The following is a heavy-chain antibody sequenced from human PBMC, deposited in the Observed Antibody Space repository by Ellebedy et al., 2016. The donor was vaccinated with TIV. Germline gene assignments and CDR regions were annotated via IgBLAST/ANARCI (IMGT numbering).Heavy chain of an antibody. D-gene: IGHD2-2*01. Sequence: SETLSLXXAVYGGSFSGYYWSWIRQPPGKGLEWIGAINHSGSTNYNPYLKSRVTISVDTSKNQFSLRLSSVTAADTAVYYCARGGYQLLAYDYYGKDGWGQGTTGTGSS. CDR1: GGSFSGYY. J-gene: IGHJ6*02. CDR2: INHSGST. V-gene: IGHV4-34*01. CDR3: ARGGYQLLAYDYYGKDG.